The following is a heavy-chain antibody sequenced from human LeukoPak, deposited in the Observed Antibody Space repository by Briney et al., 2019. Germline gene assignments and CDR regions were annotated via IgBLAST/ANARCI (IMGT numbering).Heavy chain of an antibody. J-gene: IGHJ6*03. D-gene: IGHD3-3*01. CDR2: ISAYNGST. CDR1: GYTFTSYG. Sequence: ASVKVSCKASGYTFTSYGISWVRQAPGQGLEWMGWISAYNGSTNYAQKLQGRVTMTTDTSTSTAYMELRSLRSDDTAVYYCARLQLRFLAGTHMDVWGKGTTVTVSS. V-gene: IGHV1-18*01. CDR3: ARLQLRFLAGTHMDV.